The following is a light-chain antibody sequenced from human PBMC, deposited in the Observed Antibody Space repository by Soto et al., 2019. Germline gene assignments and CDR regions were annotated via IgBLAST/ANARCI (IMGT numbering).Light chain of an antibody. V-gene: IGKV3-15*01. J-gene: IGKJ4*01. Sequence: ETVMTQSPATLSVSPGCRVTLSCRASQIIRTNLAWYQQKPGQAPRLLIYGASTRATGVPARFSGSGSGTEFALTISGLQSEDSAVYYCHQRSNWPLNFGGGTKVDIK. CDR3: HQRSNWPLN. CDR1: QIIRTN. CDR2: GAS.